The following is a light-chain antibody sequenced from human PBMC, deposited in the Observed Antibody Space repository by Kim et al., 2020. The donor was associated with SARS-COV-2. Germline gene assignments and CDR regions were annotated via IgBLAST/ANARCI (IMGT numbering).Light chain of an antibody. CDR1: KIEKKN. CDR2: RDK. J-gene: IGLJ2*01. V-gene: IGLV3-9*01. CDR3: QVWDNRAVV. Sequence: SVARGQKANIHCGGNKIEKKNVQLYHQRPGQAPVLVMYRDKNRPSGIPKRLSGSNSGNTATLTISRVEAGDEGEYYCQVWDNRAVVFGGGTQLTVL.